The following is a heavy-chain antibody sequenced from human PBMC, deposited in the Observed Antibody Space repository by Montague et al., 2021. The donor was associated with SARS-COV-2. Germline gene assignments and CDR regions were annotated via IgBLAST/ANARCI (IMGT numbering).Heavy chain of an antibody. Sequence: SDSLSLTCTVSGGSISGDYWSWFRQPPGKGLEWIGYVHYSGSTKYNPSLKSRVTVSLDTSRSQFSLKLSAVTAADTAVYYCTTGAGWLVDDWGQGTLVTVSS. D-gene: IGHD5-12*01. CDR2: VHYSGST. J-gene: IGHJ4*02. CDR3: TTGAGWLVDD. V-gene: IGHV4-59*07. CDR1: GGSISGDY.